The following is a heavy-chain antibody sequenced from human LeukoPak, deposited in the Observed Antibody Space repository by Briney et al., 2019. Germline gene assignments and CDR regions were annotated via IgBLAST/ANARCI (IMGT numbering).Heavy chain of an antibody. J-gene: IGHJ3*02. D-gene: IGHD6-19*01. CDR2: ISGSGGST. CDR3: AKKTHSSGWYADLGAFDI. Sequence: GGSLRLSCAASGFTFSSYAMSWVRQAPGKGLEWVSAISGSGGSTYYADSVKGRFTISRDNSKNTLYLQMNSLRAEDTAVYYCAKKTHSSGWYADLGAFDIWGQATMVIVSS. CDR1: GFTFSSYA. V-gene: IGHV3-23*01.